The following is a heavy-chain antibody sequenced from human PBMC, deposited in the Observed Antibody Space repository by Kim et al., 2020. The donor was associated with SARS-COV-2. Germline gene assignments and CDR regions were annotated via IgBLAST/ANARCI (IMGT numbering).Heavy chain of an antibody. V-gene: IGHV5-51*01. CDR1: GYSFTSYW. J-gene: IGHJ2*01. D-gene: IGHD2-21*01. CDR3: ARLHCGGDCYSFGGSGYFDR. Sequence: GESLKISCKGSGYSFTSYWIGWVRQMPGKGLEWMGIIYPGDSDTRYSPSFQGQVTISADKSISTAYLQWSSLKASDTAMYYCARLHCGGDCYSFGGSGYFDRWGRGTLVTVSS. CDR2: IYPGDSDT.